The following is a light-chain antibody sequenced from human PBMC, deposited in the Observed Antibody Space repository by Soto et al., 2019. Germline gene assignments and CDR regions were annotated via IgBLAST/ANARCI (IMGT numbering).Light chain of an antibody. CDR1: LPISNY. Sequence: DIQMTQSPSSLSASVGDRVTITCRAILPISNYLSWYQQKPGQIPNLLIYAASTLQAGVPSRFSGSGSETDLRLALSDLQREDVAVYYWQRYHRAPLTFGGGPKVEIK. V-gene: IGKV1-27*01. CDR3: QRYHRAPLT. CDR2: AAS. J-gene: IGKJ4*01.